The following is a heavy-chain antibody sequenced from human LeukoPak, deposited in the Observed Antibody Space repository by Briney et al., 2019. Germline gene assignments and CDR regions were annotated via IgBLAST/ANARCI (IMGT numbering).Heavy chain of an antibody. CDR1: GYNFTTYW. V-gene: IGHV5-51*01. CDR2: IYPGDSDT. CDR3: ARLQGVSRDWSFDY. D-gene: IGHD3/OR15-3a*01. Sequence: GESLKISCKGSGYNFTTYWIGWVRQMPGKGLEWMGIIYPGDSDTRYSPSFQGQVTISADKSISTAYLHWSSLKASDTAMYYCARLQGVSRDWSFDYWGQGTLVTVSS. J-gene: IGHJ4*02.